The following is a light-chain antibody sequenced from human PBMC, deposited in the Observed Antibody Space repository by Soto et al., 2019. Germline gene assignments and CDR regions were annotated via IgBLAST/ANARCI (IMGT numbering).Light chain of an antibody. J-gene: IGKJ2*01. Sequence: EIVSTQSPGTLSLSPGERATLSCRASQSISSSYLAWYQQKPGQAPRLLIYGAFSRATDIPDRFSGSASGTDFTLTISRLEPEDFAVYYCQPYGDSLYTFGQGNKLEIK. CDR3: QPYGDSLYT. V-gene: IGKV3-20*01. CDR2: GAF. CDR1: QSISSSY.